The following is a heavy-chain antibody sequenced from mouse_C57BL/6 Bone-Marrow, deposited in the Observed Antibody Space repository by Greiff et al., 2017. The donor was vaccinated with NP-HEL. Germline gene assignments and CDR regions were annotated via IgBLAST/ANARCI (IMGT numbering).Heavy chain of an antibody. Sequence: VQLQQPGAELVMPGASVKLSCKASGYTFTSYWMHWVKQRPGQGLEWIGEIDPSDSYTNYNQKFKGKSTLTVDKSSSTAYMQLSSLTSEDSAVYYCARGITTSTINQAWFAYWGQGTLVTVSA. CDR1: GYTFTSYW. V-gene: IGHV1-69*01. J-gene: IGHJ3*01. D-gene: IGHD1-1*01. CDR3: ARGITTSTINQAWFAY. CDR2: IDPSDSYT.